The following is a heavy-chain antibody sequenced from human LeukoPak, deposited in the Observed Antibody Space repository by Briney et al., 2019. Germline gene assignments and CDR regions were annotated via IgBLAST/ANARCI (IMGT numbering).Heavy chain of an antibody. V-gene: IGHV4-31*03. Sequence: SQTLSLTCTVSGGSISSGGNYWSWIRQHPGKGLDWIVYIYSSGNTFYNPSLRSRLTISVDTSRNHFSLKLSSVTAADTALYYCARAPSPWGYGFDIWGEESMVTVSS. CDR1: GGSISSGGNY. CDR3: ARAPSPWGYGFDI. D-gene: IGHD3-16*01. CDR2: IYSSGNT. J-gene: IGHJ3*02.